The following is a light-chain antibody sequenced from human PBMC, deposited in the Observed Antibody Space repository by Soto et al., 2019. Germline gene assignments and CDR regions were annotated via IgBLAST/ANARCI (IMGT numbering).Light chain of an antibody. CDR1: SSDVGGYNY. Sequence: QSALTQPASVSGSPGQSITISCTGTSSDVGGYNYVSWYQQHPGKAPTLMIYDVSNRPSGVSNRYSGSKSGNTASLTISGLQPEDEADYYCTSYANSSPVVFGGGTKLTVL. J-gene: IGLJ2*01. CDR3: TSYANSSPVV. V-gene: IGLV2-14*01. CDR2: DVS.